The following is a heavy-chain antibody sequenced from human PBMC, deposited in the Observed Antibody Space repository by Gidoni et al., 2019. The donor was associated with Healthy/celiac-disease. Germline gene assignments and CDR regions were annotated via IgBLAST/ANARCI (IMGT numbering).Heavy chain of an antibody. D-gene: IGHD3-3*01. J-gene: IGHJ4*02. CDR1: GYTFTSYD. Sequence: QVQLVQSGAEVKKPGASVKVSCKASGYTFTSYDINWVRQATGQELEWMGWMNPNSGNTGYAQKFQGRVTMTRNTSISTAYMELSSLRSEDTAVYYCARGTGYYDFWSGYYTIFDYWGQGTLVTVSS. CDR2: MNPNSGNT. CDR3: ARGTGYYDFWSGYYTIFDY. V-gene: IGHV1-8*01.